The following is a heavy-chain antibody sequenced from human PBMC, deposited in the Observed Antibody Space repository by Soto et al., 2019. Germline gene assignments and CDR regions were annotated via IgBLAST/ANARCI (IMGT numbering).Heavy chain of an antibody. CDR3: VRAFDDSGAQFDY. CDR1: GGSISSGGYY. J-gene: IGHJ4*02. Sequence: SETLSLTCTVSGGSISSGGYYWSWIRQHPGKGLEWIGYIYYSGSTYYNPSLKSRVTISVDTSKNQFSLKLSSVTAADTAVYYFVRAFDDSGAQFDYWGRGTLVTVSS. V-gene: IGHV4-31*03. CDR2: IYYSGST. D-gene: IGHD4-17*01.